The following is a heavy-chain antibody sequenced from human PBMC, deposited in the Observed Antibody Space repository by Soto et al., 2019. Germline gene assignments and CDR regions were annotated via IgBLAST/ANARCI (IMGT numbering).Heavy chain of an antibody. Sequence: PSETLSLTCIVSGDSISSGCYSWTWIRQPPGKGLEWIGHIYQSGSTLYNPTLHSRVTITIYTSKNQFSLTLPSVTASDTCLYICARGCVAGDSTSWFDYWGRGPLVTVSS. CDR3: ARGCVAGDSTSWFDY. J-gene: IGHJ4*02. CDR2: IYQSGST. CDR1: GDSISSGCYS. D-gene: IGHD6-13*01. V-gene: IGHV4-30-2*01.